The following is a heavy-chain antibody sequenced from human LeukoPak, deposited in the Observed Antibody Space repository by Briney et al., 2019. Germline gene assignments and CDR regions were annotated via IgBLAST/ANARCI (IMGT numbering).Heavy chain of an antibody. CDR1: GFTFSDYY. Sequence: GGSLRLSCAASGFTFSDYYMSWIRQAPGKGLEWVASIKEDGSEKYYVEYVKGRFIISRDNAKNSLYLQMNSLRAEDTAVYYCARNRIGLAYWGQGTLVTVSS. CDR3: ARNRIGLAY. D-gene: IGHD2/OR15-2a*01. J-gene: IGHJ4*02. CDR2: IKEDGSEK. V-gene: IGHV3-7*01.